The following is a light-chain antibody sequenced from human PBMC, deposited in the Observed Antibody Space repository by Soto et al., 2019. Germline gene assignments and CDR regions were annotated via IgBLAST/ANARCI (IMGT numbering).Light chain of an antibody. CDR2: EGS. J-gene: IGLJ1*01. CDR3: CSYAGSSTYV. V-gene: IGLV2-23*01. CDR1: SSDVGNYNL. Sequence: QSALTQPASVSGSPGQSITISCTGTSSDVGNYNLVSWYQQHPGKAPKLMIYEGSKRPSGVSNRFSGSKSGNTASLTISILQAEDEADYYCCSYAGSSTYVFGTGTKVTLL.